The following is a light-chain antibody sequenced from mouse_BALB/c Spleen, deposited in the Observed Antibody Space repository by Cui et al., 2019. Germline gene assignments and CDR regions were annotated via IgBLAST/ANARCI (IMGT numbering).Light chain of an antibody. J-gene: IGKJ5*01. V-gene: IGKV4-59*01. Sequence: QIVLTQSPAIMSASPGEKVTMTCSASSSVSYMHWYQQKSGTSPKRLIYDTSKLASGVPARFSGSGSGTSYSLTISSMEAEDAATYYCQQWSSNPPTFGAGTKLELK. CDR3: QQWSSNPPT. CDR1: SSVSY. CDR2: DTS.